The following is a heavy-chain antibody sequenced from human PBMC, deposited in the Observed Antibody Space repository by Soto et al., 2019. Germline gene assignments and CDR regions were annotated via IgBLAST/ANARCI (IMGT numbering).Heavy chain of an antibody. D-gene: IGHD1-26*01. J-gene: IGHJ6*02. V-gene: IGHV3-30*18. CDR1: GFTFSSYG. Sequence: LRLSCAACGFTFSSYGMHCVRHAPGKGLEWVAVISYDGSNKYYADSVKGRFTISRDNSKNTLYLQMNSLRAEDTAVYYCAKNGRVGAIPYYYYGMDVWGQGTTVTVSS. CDR2: ISYDGSNK. CDR3: AKNGRVGAIPYYYYGMDV.